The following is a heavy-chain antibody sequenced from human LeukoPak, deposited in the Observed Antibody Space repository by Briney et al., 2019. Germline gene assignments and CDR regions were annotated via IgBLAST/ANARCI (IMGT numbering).Heavy chain of an antibody. D-gene: IGHD3-10*01. Sequence: GGSLRLSCAASGFSLSVHYMDWVRQAPGKGLEWVGRIRNKANTYTTEYAASVKGRFTISRDDSKNSLYLQMNSLKTEDTAVYYCADVTANSGDYWGQGTLVTVSS. CDR2: IRNKANTYTT. J-gene: IGHJ4*02. V-gene: IGHV3-72*01. CDR1: GFSLSVHY. CDR3: ADVTANSGDY.